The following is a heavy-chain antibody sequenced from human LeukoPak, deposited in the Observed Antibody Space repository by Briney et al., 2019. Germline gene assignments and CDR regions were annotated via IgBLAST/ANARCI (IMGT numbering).Heavy chain of an antibody. CDR1: GFTFSSYA. CDR3: TTVDHYDSSGYPPPNY. J-gene: IGHJ4*02. CDR2: IKSKTDGGTT. V-gene: IGHV3-15*01. D-gene: IGHD3-22*01. Sequence: GGSLRLSCAASGFTFSSYAMHWVRQAPGKGLEWVGRIKSKTDGGTTDYAAPVKGRFTISRDDSKNTLYLQMNSLKTEDTAVYYCTTVDHYDSSGYPPPNYWGQGTLVTVSS.